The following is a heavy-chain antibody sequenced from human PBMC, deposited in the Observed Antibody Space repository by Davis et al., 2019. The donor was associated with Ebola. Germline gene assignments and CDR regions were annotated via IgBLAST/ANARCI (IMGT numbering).Heavy chain of an antibody. CDR3: ARGLDYGEL. Sequence: GGSLRLSCAASGFTFNNYGMHWVRQAPGKGLEWVAFIRSDGNNKYYADSVKGRFTISRDNSKNTLYLQMNSLRAEDTALYYCARGLDYGELWGQGTLVTVSS. CDR2: IRSDGNNK. V-gene: IGHV3-30*02. CDR1: GFTFNNYG. D-gene: IGHD4-17*01. J-gene: IGHJ4*02.